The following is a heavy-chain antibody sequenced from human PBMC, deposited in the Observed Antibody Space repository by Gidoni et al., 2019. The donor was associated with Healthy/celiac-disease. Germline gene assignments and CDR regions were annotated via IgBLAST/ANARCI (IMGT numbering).Heavy chain of an antibody. D-gene: IGHD2-2*01. V-gene: IGHV4-39*01. CDR2: IYYSGST. CDR1: GGPISSSSYY. CDR3: AWGVVVVPAALDPYYYYYGMDV. Sequence: QLQLQESGPGLVKPSETLSLTCTVHGGPISSSSYYWGWIRQPPGKGLEWIGSIYYSGSTYYNPFLKIRVTISVDTSKNQFSLKLSSVTAADTAVYYCAWGVVVVPAALDPYYYYYGMDVWGQGTTVTVSS. J-gene: IGHJ6*02.